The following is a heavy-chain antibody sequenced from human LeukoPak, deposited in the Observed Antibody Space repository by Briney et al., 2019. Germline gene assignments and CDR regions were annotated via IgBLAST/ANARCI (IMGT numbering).Heavy chain of an antibody. Sequence: SVKVSCKASGYTFTSYDINWVRQAPGQGLEWMGGIIPIFGTANYAQKFQGRVTITADESTSTAYMELSSLRSEDTAVYYCASPGPKIQLWLRYYYYYGMDVWGQGTTVTVSS. V-gene: IGHV1-69*13. D-gene: IGHD5-18*01. CDR3: ASPGPKIQLWLRYYYYYGMDV. CDR2: IIPIFGTA. J-gene: IGHJ6*02. CDR1: GYTFTSYD.